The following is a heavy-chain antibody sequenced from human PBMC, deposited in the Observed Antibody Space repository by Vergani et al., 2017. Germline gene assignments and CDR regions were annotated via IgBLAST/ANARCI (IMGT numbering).Heavy chain of an antibody. CDR1: GFTFSGSA. V-gene: IGHV3-73*02. Sequence: EVQLVESGGGLVQPGGSLKLSCAASGFTFSGSAMHWVRQASGKGLEWVGRIRSKANSYATAYAASVKGRFTISRDDSKNTAYLQMNSLKTEDTAVYYCTRLSITMVRGVYDMDVWGQGTTVTVSS. J-gene: IGHJ6*02. CDR2: IRSKANSYAT. CDR3: TRLSITMVRGVYDMDV. D-gene: IGHD3-10*01.